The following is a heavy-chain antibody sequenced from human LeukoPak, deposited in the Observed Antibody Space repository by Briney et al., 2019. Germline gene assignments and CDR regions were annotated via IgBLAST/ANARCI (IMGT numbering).Heavy chain of an antibody. CDR3: ARDLGMRYSGSYEDHFDY. CDR2: IIPILGIA. CDR1: GGTFSSYA. Sequence: RASVKVSCKASGGTFSSYAISWVRQAPGQGLEWMGRIIPILGIANYAQNFQGRVTMTTDTSTSTAYMELRSLRSDDTAVYYCARDLGMRYSGSYEDHFDYWGQGTLVTVSS. V-gene: IGHV1-69*04. D-gene: IGHD1-26*01. J-gene: IGHJ4*02.